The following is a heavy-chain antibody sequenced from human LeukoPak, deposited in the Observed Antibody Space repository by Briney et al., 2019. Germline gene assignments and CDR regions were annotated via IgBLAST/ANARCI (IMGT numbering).Heavy chain of an antibody. CDR1: GFTFSSSA. Sequence: PGGSLRLSCAASGFTFSSSAMHWVRQAPDKGLEWVAVISYDGSNKYYADSVKGRFTISRDNSKNTLYLQMNSLRAEDTAVYYCAKGASSSSAPLSGSHLFDYWGQGTLVTVSS. CDR2: ISYDGSNK. J-gene: IGHJ4*02. D-gene: IGHD1-26*01. CDR3: AKGASSSSAPLSGSHLFDY. V-gene: IGHV3-30-3*01.